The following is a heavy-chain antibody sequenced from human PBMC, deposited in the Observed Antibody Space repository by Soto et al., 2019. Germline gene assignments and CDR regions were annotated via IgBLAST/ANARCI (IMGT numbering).Heavy chain of an antibody. D-gene: IGHD2-21*02. CDR3: ARGAGYCGGDCYFEGYGMDV. CDR1: GGTFSSYA. Sequence: SVKVSCKASGGTFSSYAISWVRQAPGQGLEWMGGIIPIFGTANYAQKFQGWVTMTRDTSISTAYMELSRLRSDDTAVYYCARGAGYCGGDCYFEGYGMDVWGQGTTVTVSS. V-gene: IGHV1-69*05. CDR2: IIPIFGTA. J-gene: IGHJ6*02.